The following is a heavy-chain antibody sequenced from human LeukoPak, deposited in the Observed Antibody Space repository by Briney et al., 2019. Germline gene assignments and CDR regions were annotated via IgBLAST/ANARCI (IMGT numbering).Heavy chain of an antibody. CDR2: VYHSGST. D-gene: IGHD3-3*02. V-gene: IGHV4-4*02. Sequence: PSETLSLTCAVSGASINSPNWWTWVRQPPGKGLEWIGEVYHSGSTRYNPSLKSRVTVSMDKSKNQFSLSLTSVTAAVTAVYYCARLADCWGPGTLVTVSS. J-gene: IGHJ4*02. CDR3: ARLADC. CDR1: GASINSPNW.